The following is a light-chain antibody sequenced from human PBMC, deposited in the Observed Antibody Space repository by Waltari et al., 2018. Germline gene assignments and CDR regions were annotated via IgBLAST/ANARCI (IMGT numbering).Light chain of an antibody. CDR3: SSYAGSDNLV. J-gene: IGLJ2*01. CDR2: EVS. CDR1: STDVGVYNY. Sequence: QSALTQPPSASGSPGQSVTISCTGTSTDVGVYNYVSWDQQHPGKAPNLMSYEVSKRPPGVPDRCSGSKAGNTASLTGSGLQAEDEADYYCSSYAGSDNLVFGGGTKLTVL. V-gene: IGLV2-8*01.